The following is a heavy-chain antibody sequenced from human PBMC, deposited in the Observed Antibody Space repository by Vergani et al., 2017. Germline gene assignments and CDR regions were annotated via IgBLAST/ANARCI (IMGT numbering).Heavy chain of an antibody. CDR1: GFTVSSNY. Sequence: EVQLVESGGGLVQPGGSLRLSCAASGFTVSSNYMSWVRQAPGKGLEWVSVIYSGGSTYYADSVKGRFTISRHNSKNTLYLQMNSLRAEDTAVYYCARDRVDIVATTTYYYYFYRMDVWGQGTTVTVSS. CDR2: IYSGGST. V-gene: IGHV3-53*04. CDR3: ARDRVDIVATTTYYYYFYRMDV. J-gene: IGHJ6*02. D-gene: IGHD5-12*01.